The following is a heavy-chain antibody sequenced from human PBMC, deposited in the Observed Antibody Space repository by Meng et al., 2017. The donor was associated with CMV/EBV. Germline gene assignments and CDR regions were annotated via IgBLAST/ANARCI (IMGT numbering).Heavy chain of an antibody. Sequence: ASVKVSCKASGYTFTSYDINWVRQAAGQGLEWMGWMNPNSGNTGYAQKFQGRVTITRNTSISTAYMELSSLRSEDTAVYYCARGTKGYYDFWSGYRPGPWFDLWGQGTLVTVSS. CDR3: ARGTKGYYDFWSGYRPGPWFDL. V-gene: IGHV1-8*03. D-gene: IGHD3-3*01. CDR1: GYTFTSYD. CDR2: MNPNSGNT. J-gene: IGHJ5*02.